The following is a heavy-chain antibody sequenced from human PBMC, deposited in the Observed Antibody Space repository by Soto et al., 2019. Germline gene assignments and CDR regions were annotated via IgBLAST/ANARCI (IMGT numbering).Heavy chain of an antibody. D-gene: IGHD2-2*01. V-gene: IGHV1-69*06. CDR1: GGTFSSYA. J-gene: IGHJ6*02. CDR3: ARSQGSSTSLEIYYYYYYGMDV. CDR2: IIPISGTA. Sequence: QVQLVQSGAEVKKPGSSVKVSCKASGGTFSSYAISWVRQAPGQGLEWMGGIIPISGTANYAQKFQGRVTITADKSTSTAYMELSSLRSEDTAVYYCARSQGSSTSLEIYYYYYYGMDVWGQGTTATVSS.